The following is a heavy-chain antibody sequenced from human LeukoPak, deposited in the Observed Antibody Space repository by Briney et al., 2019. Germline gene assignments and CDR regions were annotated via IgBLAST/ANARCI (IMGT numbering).Heavy chain of an antibody. V-gene: IGHV3-23*01. J-gene: IGHJ3*02. CDR1: GFTFSSYA. CDR2: ISGSGGST. D-gene: IGHD3-9*01. Sequence: PGGSLRLSCAASGFTFSSYAMSWVRQAPGKGLEWVSAISGSGGSTYYADSVKGRFTISRDNSKNTLYPQMNSLRAEDTAVYYCAKDKTRYFGPDAFDIWGQGTMVTVSS. CDR3: AKDKTRYFGPDAFDI.